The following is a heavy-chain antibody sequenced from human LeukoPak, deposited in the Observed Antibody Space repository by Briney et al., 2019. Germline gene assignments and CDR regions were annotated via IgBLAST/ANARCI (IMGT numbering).Heavy chain of an antibody. CDR3: ARGRYCSSTSCLSPPFDY. CDR2: ISSSSSTI. Sequence: AGGSLRLSCAASGFTFSSYSMNWVRQAPGKGLEWVSYISSSSSTIYYADSVKGRFTISRDNAKNSLYLQMNSLRAEDTAVYYCARGRYCSSTSCLSPPFDYWGQGTLVTVSS. J-gene: IGHJ4*02. D-gene: IGHD2-2*01. CDR1: GFTFSSYS. V-gene: IGHV3-48*04.